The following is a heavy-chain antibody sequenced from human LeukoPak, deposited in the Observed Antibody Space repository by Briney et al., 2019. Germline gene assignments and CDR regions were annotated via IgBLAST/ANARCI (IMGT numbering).Heavy chain of an antibody. V-gene: IGHV1-69-2*01. J-gene: IGHJ3*02. CDR2: VDPEDGET. CDR1: GYTFTDYY. CDR3: ATDSTGYPQYGAFDI. D-gene: IGHD1-14*01. Sequence: GASVKVSCKVSGYTFTDYYMHWVQQAPGKGLEWMGLVDPEDGETIYAEKFQGRVTITADTSTDTAYMELSSLRSEDTAVYYCATDSTGYPQYGAFDIWGQGTMVTVSS.